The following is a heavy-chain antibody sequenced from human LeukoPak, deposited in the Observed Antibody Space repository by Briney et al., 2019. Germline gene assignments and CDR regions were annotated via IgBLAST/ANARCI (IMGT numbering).Heavy chain of an antibody. CDR3: ARDYAYDSSVHFDY. CDR1: GYTFTGYY. D-gene: IGHD3-22*01. CDR2: INPNNGGT. V-gene: IGHV1-2*02. Sequence: GASVKVSCKTSGYTFTGYYIHWVRQAPGQGLEWMGWINPNNGGTKYAQNFLGRVTMTRDSSMSTAYMELSRLRSDDTAVYYCARDYAYDSSVHFDYWGQGTLVTVSS. J-gene: IGHJ4*02.